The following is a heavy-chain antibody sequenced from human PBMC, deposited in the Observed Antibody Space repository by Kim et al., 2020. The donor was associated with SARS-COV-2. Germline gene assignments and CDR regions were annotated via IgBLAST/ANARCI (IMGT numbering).Heavy chain of an antibody. CDR3: ARDDSLPADSSGIDY. CDR2: ISSSGSTI. V-gene: IGHV3-48*03. CDR1: GFTFSSYE. J-gene: IGHJ4*02. D-gene: IGHD6-19*01. Sequence: GGSLRLSCAASGFTFSSYEMNWVRQAPGKGLEWVSYISSSGSTIYYADSVKGRFTISRDNAKNSLYLQMNSLRAEDTAVYYCARDDSLPADSSGIDYWGQGTLVTVSS.